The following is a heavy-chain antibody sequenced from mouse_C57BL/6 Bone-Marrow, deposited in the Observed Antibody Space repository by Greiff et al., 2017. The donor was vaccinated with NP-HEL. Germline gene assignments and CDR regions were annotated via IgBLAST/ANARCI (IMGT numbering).Heavy chain of an antibody. Sequence: EVHLVESGGDLVKPGGSLKLSCAASGFTFSSYGMSWVRQTPDKRLEWVATISSGGSYTYYPDSVKGRFTISRDNAKNTLYLQMSSLKSEDTAMYYCARPYDGYYGYFDYWGQGTTLTVSS. CDR2: ISSGGSYT. J-gene: IGHJ2*01. CDR3: ARPYDGYYGYFDY. D-gene: IGHD2-3*01. V-gene: IGHV5-6*01. CDR1: GFTFSSYG.